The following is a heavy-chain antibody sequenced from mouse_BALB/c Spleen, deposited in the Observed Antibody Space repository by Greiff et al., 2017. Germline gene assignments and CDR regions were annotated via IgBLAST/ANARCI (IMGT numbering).Heavy chain of an antibody. Sequence: EVMLVESGGGLVQPGGSRKLSCAASGFTFSSFGMHWVRQAPEKGLEWVAYISSGSSTIYYADTVKGRFTISRDNPKNTLFLQMTSLRSEDTAMYYCARHYFDDWGQGTTLTVSS. V-gene: IGHV5-17*02. CDR2: ISSGSSTI. CDR3: ARHYFDD. J-gene: IGHJ2*01. CDR1: GFTFSSFG.